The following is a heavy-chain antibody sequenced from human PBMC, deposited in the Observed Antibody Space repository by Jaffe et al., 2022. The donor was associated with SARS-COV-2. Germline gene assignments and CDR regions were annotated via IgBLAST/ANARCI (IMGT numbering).Heavy chain of an antibody. V-gene: IGHV1-18*01. CDR3: ARGSSSWDHRVYWFDP. Sequence: QVQLVQSGAEVKKPGASMKVSCKTSGYTFTSYGIFWVRQAPGQGLEWMGWINVYNGNTNYAQKFQGRVTMTTDTSTSTAYMELRSLTSDDTAVYYCARGSSSWDHRVYWFDPWGQGTQVTVSS. D-gene: IGHD6-13*01. CDR1: GYTFTSYG. J-gene: IGHJ5*02. CDR2: INVYNGNT.